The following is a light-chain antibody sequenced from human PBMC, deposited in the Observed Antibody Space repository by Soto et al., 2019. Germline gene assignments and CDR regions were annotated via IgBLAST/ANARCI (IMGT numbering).Light chain of an antibody. CDR1: QSISTW. Sequence: DIQMTQSPSTLSASVGDSVTITCRASQSISTWLAWFQQKPGKAPKFLIYSASSLESGIPSRFSGSGSGTKFTLTISSLQPDDFATYYCQQYNSYPRTFGRGTKVEIK. V-gene: IGKV1-5*03. CDR2: SAS. J-gene: IGKJ1*01. CDR3: QQYNSYPRT.